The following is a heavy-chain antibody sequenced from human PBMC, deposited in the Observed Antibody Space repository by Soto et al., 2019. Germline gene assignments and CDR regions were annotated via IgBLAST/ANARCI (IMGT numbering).Heavy chain of an antibody. CDR1: GGSISSGDYY. Sequence: PSETLSLTCTVSGGSISSGDYYWSWIRQPPGKGLEWIGYIYYSGSTYYNPSLKSRVTISVDTSKNQFSLKLSSVTAADTAVYYCARDVYGSGSHQQYNWSDPWGQGPLVTVSS. D-gene: IGHD3-10*01. CDR2: IYYSGST. V-gene: IGHV4-30-4*01. CDR3: ARDVYGSGSHQQYNWSDP. J-gene: IGHJ5*02.